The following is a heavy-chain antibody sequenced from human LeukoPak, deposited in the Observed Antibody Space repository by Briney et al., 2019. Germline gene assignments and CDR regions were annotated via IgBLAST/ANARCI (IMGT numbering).Heavy chain of an antibody. D-gene: IGHD3-22*01. Sequence: SVKVSCKASGGTFSSYAISWVRQTPGQGLEWMGGIIPIFGTANYAQKFQGRVTITADESTSTAYMELSSLRSEDTAVYYCARESPYYDSSGYYSGHFDYWGQGTLVTVSS. CDR2: IIPIFGTA. V-gene: IGHV1-69*01. CDR3: ARESPYYDSSGYYSGHFDY. J-gene: IGHJ4*02. CDR1: GGTFSSYA.